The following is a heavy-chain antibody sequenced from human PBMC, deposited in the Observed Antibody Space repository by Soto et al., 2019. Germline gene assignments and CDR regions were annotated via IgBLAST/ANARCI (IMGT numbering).Heavy chain of an antibody. V-gene: IGHV3-74*01. D-gene: IGHD3-10*01. CDR2: IRPDGSAA. CDR1: GFTFSSYW. Sequence: EVQLVESGGGLVQPGGSLRLSCAASGFTFSSYWMHLVRQAPGKGLVWVSRIRPDGSAANYADSVQGRFTISRDNAKNPMYHQMNSLRAEDTAVYYCARDLVYGSGSSDYWGQGTLVTVSS. J-gene: IGHJ4*02. CDR3: ARDLVYGSGSSDY.